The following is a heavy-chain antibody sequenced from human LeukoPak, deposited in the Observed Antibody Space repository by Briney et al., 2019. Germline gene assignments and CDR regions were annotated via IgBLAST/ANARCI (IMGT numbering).Heavy chain of an antibody. D-gene: IGHD5-18*01. V-gene: IGHV4-59*08. J-gene: IGHJ4*02. CDR2: IHYTGST. CDR1: GGSITTYY. CDR3: ARHGGYSNGYARYFDY. Sequence: SETLSLTCTFSGGSITTYYWSWIRQPPGQRLEWIGYIHYTGSTDNNPSLKSRVTISVDTSKNQFSLKLSSVTAADTALYYCARHGGYSNGYARYFDYWGQGTLVTVSS.